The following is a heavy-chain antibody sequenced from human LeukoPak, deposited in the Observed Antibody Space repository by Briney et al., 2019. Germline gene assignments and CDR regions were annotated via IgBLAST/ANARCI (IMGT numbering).Heavy chain of an antibody. V-gene: IGHV3-9*01. J-gene: IGHJ5*02. D-gene: IGHD3-16*02. CDR3: TKDVADYVWGDYRHFDI. Sequence: GGSLRLSCAASGFSFDDYAMHWVRQSPRKSLEWVAGITWNSDFTALADSVKGRFSISRDNANNSVFLHMNSLTADDTAVYYCTKDVADYVWGDYRHFDIWGQGTLVTVSA. CDR1: GFSFDDYA. CDR2: ITWNSDFT.